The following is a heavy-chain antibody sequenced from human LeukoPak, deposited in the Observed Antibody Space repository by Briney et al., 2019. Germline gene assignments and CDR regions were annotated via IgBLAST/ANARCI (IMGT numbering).Heavy chain of an antibody. D-gene: IGHD3-22*01. V-gene: IGHV2-5*02. J-gene: IGHJ5*02. Sequence: SGPTLVKPTQTLTLTCTFSGFSLSTSAVGVGWIRQPPGKALEWLALVHRDDDKRYSPSLKSRLTITKDTSRNQVVLTMTNMDPVDTATYYCAHATLVCDSSGYYMGWFDPWGQGTLVTVSS. CDR3: AHATLVCDSSGYYMGWFDP. CDR1: GFSLSTSAVG. CDR2: VHRDDDK.